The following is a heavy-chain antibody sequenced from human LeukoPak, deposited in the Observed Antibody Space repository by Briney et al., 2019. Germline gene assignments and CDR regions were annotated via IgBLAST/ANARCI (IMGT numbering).Heavy chain of an antibody. V-gene: IGHV1-69*05. CDR3: ARVRDIYSGYKYYFDY. D-gene: IGHD5-12*01. J-gene: IGHJ4*02. CDR1: GGTFSSYA. CDR2: IIPIFGTA. Sequence: ASVKVSCKASGGTFSSYAISWVRQAPGQGLEWMGGIIPIFGTANYAQKFQGRVTITTDESTSTAYMELSSLRSEDTAVYYCARVRDIYSGYKYYFDYWGQGTLVTVSS.